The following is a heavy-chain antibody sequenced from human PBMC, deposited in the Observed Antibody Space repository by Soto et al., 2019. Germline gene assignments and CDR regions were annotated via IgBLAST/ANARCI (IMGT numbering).Heavy chain of an antibody. CDR3: ARTTGYCSGGSCYGLGKFDP. D-gene: IGHD2-15*01. V-gene: IGHV1-69*13. J-gene: IGHJ5*02. CDR1: GGTFSIYA. Sequence: SVKVSCKASGGTFSIYAISSVRQAPGQGLEWMGGIIPIFGTANYAQKFQGRVTITADESTSTAYMELSSLRSEDTAVYYCARTTGYCSGGSCYGLGKFDPWGQGTLVTVSS. CDR2: IIPIFGTA.